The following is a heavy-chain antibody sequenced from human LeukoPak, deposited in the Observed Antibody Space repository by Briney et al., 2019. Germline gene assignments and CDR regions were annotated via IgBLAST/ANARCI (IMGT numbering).Heavy chain of an antibody. D-gene: IGHD5-24*01. CDR2: IKSDGSAT. CDR1: GFTFRTYW. Sequence: PGRSLRLSCAASGFTFRTYWTHWARQAPGEGLVWVSHIKSDGSATTYADSVKGRFTISRDNAKNTLYLQMNSLRAEDTAVYYCARGFSYNHFDYWGQGTLVTVSS. J-gene: IGHJ4*02. V-gene: IGHV3-74*01. CDR3: ARGFSYNHFDY.